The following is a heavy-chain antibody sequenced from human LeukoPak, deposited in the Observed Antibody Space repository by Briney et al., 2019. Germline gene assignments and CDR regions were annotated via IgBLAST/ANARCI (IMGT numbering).Heavy chain of an antibody. Sequence: GGSLRLSCAASGFTFSSYEMNWVRQAPGKGLEWVSYISSSGSTIYYADSVKGRFTISRDNSKNTLYLQMKSLRAEDTAVYYCAKSGLNRFDYWGQGTLVTVSS. CDR3: AKSGLNRFDY. CDR1: GFTFSSYE. D-gene: IGHD2-15*01. V-gene: IGHV3-48*03. CDR2: ISSSGSTI. J-gene: IGHJ4*02.